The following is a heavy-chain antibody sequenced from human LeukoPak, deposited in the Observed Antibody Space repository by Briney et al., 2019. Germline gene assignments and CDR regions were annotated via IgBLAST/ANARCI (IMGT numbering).Heavy chain of an antibody. CDR2: IWYDGGNK. CDR1: GFTFSSQG. J-gene: IGHJ4*02. Sequence: GGSLRLSCAASGFTFSSQGMHWVRHAPGKGLEWVALIWYDGGNKYYADSVKGRFTISRDDSKNTLYLQMNSLRAEDTAVYYCARGYDTSGYYHDYWGQGTLATVSS. CDR3: ARGYDTSGYYHDY. V-gene: IGHV3-33*01. D-gene: IGHD3-22*01.